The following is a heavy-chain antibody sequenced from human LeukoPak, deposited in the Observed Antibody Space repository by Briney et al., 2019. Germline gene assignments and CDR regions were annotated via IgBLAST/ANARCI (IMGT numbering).Heavy chain of an antibody. CDR2: IIPIFGTA. D-gene: IGHD3-3*01. Sequence: TVKVSCKASGGTFSSYAISWVRQAPGQGLEWMGGIIPIFGTANYAQKFQGRVTITADESTSTAYMELSSLRSEDTAVCYCARDRDFWSGYYFDYWGQGTLVTVSS. CDR1: GGTFSSYA. J-gene: IGHJ4*02. V-gene: IGHV1-69*13. CDR3: ARDRDFWSGYYFDY.